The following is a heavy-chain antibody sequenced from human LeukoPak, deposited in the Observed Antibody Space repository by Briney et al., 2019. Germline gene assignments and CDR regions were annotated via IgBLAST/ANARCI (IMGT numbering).Heavy chain of an antibody. CDR2: IYYSGST. V-gene: IGHV4-39*07. CDR1: GGSISSSSYY. J-gene: IGHJ4*02. D-gene: IGHD3-10*01. Sequence: SETLSLTCTVSGGSISSSSYYWGWIRQPPGKGLEWIGSIYYSGSTYYNPSLKSRVTISVDTSKNQFSLKLSSVTAADTAVYYCARVRGPLWFGELLSARDQGDKFDYWGQGTLVTVSS. CDR3: ARVRGPLWFGELLSARDQGDKFDY.